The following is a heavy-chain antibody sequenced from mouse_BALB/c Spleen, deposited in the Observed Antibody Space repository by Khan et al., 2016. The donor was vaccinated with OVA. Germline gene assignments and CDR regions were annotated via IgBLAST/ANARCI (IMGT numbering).Heavy chain of an antibody. D-gene: IGHD2-1*01. J-gene: IGHJ1*01. CDR3: ARDGNWYFDV. CDR1: GSSIPSDYA. V-gene: IGHV3-2*02. CDR2: IRNSGNT. Sequence: EVQLQESGPGLVKPSQSLALTCTVSGSSIPSDYAWNWIRQFPGSKLEWMGYIRNSGNTRYHPSLKSRITITRDTSKNQFFLQLNSVTTEDTATYYCARDGNWYFDVWGAGTTVTVSS.